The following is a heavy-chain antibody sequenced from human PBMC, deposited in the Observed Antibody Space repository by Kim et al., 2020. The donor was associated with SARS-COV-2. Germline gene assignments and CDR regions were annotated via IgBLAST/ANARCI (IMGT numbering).Heavy chain of an antibody. Sequence: SPSFQGQVTISADKSISTADLQWSSLKASDTAMYYCAREYTSSPGGFDYWGQGTLVTVSS. CDR3: AREYTSSPGGFDY. D-gene: IGHD6-13*01. J-gene: IGHJ4*02. V-gene: IGHV5-51*01.